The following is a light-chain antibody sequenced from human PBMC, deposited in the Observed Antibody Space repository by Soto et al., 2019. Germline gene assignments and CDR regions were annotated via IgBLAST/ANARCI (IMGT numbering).Light chain of an antibody. Sequence: DIQMTQSPRFLSASVGDRVTITCRASQNIRTYLTWYQQKPGKGPTVLIYAASTLQRGVPSRFSGSTTGTDFTLTISGLEPEDFAVYFCQQFQSSLRTFGQGTKV. CDR1: QNIRTY. J-gene: IGKJ1*01. CDR2: AAS. V-gene: IGKV1-39*02. CDR3: QQFQSSLRT.